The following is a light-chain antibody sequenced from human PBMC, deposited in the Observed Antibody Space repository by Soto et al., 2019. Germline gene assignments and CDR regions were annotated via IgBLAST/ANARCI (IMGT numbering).Light chain of an antibody. CDR2: AAS. Sequence: DIPMTQSPSSLSASVGDIVTITCRASQGISNYLAWYQQKPGKVPKLLIYAASTLQSGVPSRFSGSGSGTAFTLTISGLQPEDVATYYCQKYNSAPLTFGPGTKVDIK. J-gene: IGKJ3*01. V-gene: IGKV1-27*01. CDR3: QKYNSAPLT. CDR1: QGISNY.